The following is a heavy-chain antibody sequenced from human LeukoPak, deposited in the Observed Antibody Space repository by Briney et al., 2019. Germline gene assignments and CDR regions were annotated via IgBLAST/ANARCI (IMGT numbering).Heavy chain of an antibody. D-gene: IGHD4-23*01. CDR2: ISGSGGST. CDR1: GFTVSSNY. V-gene: IGHV3-23*01. CDR3: AKNARSTVVTPLEY. J-gene: IGHJ4*02. Sequence: GSLRLSCAASGFTVSSNYMSWVRQAPGKGLEWVSAISGSGGSTYYADSVKGRFTISRDNSKNTLYLQMNSLRAEDTAVYYCAKNARSTVVTPLEYWGQGTLVTVSS.